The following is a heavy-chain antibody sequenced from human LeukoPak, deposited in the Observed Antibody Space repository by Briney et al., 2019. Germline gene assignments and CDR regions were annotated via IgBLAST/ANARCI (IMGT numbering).Heavy chain of an antibody. CDR2: IIPILGIA. Sequence: ASVKVSCKASGGTFSSYAISWVRQAPGQGLEWMGRIIPILGIANYAQKFQGRVTITADKSTSTAYMELSSLRSEDTAVYYCARGPTSAELAIGDAFDIWGQGTMVTVSS. D-gene: IGHD2-2*01. CDR1: GGTFSSYA. V-gene: IGHV1-69*04. J-gene: IGHJ3*02. CDR3: ARGPTSAELAIGDAFDI.